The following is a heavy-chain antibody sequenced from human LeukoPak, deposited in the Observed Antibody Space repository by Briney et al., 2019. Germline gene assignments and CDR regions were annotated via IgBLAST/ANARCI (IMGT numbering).Heavy chain of an antibody. CDR3: AKGGVTSWFAAEYFQH. CDR2: ISYDGSNK. J-gene: IGHJ1*01. D-gene: IGHD3-10*01. Sequence: PGGSLRLSCAASGFTFSSYGMHWVRQAPGKGLEWVAVISYDGSNKYYADSVKGRFTISRDNSKNTLYLQMNSLRAEDTAVYCCAKGGVTSWFAAEYFQHWGQGTLVTVSS. CDR1: GFTFSSYG. V-gene: IGHV3-30*18.